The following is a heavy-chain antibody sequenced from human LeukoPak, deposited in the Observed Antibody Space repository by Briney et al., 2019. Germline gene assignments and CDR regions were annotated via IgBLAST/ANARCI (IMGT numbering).Heavy chain of an antibody. CDR1: GITLGRYW. D-gene: IGHD3-3*01. Sequence: PGGSLRLSCAASGITLGRYWMHWFRQAPGTGLVWVARSNSDGKITDYADSVRGRFTTSRDNTKNTVYLQMSSLRAEDTGVYYCARDHHDFWSGYPNYWGQGTLVIVSS. CDR3: ARDHHDFWSGYPNY. J-gene: IGHJ4*02. CDR2: SNSDGKIT. V-gene: IGHV3-74*01.